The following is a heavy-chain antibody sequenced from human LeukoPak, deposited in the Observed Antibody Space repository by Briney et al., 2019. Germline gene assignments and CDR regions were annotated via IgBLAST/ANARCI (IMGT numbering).Heavy chain of an antibody. D-gene: IGHD3-22*01. CDR3: ARVVVVIAVDYFDY. CDR2: IYTSGST. V-gene: IGHV4-4*07. Sequence: SETLSLTCTVSGGSISSYYWSWIRQPAGKGLEWIGRIYTSGSTNYNPSLKSRVTMSVDTSKNQFSLKLSSVTAADTAVYYCARVVVVIAVDYFDYWGQGTLVTVSS. CDR1: GGSISSYY. J-gene: IGHJ4*02.